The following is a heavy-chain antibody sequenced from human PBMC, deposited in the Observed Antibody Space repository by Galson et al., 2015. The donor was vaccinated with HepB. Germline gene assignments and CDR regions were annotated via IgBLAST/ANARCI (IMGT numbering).Heavy chain of an antibody. V-gene: IGHV3-23*01. CDR1: GFTFSSYG. J-gene: IGHJ4*02. Sequence: SLRLSCAASGFTFSSYGMHWVRQAPGKGLEWVSAVSGSGGSTCYADSVKGRFTISRDNSKNTLYLQMNSLRAEDTAVYYCAKDRGYAAAGTLGLDYWGQGTLVTVSS. CDR3: AKDRGYAAAGTLGLDY. D-gene: IGHD6-13*01. CDR2: VSGSGGST.